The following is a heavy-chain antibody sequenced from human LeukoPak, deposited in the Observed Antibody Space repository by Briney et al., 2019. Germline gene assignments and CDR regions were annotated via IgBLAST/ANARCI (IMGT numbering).Heavy chain of an antibody. CDR1: GLSVSGYW. D-gene: IGHD2-8*02. V-gene: IGHV3-7*01. Sequence: GGSLRLSCAASGLSVSGYWLTWVRQAPGKGLEWVANIKQDGSEKNYVDSVKGRFTISRDNADNSLYLEMTNLRAEDTAVYFCASRYCTGVNCFAASYMCMDVWGKGTTVTVSS. J-gene: IGHJ6*03. CDR2: IKQDGSEK. CDR3: ASRYCTGVNCFAASYMCMDV.